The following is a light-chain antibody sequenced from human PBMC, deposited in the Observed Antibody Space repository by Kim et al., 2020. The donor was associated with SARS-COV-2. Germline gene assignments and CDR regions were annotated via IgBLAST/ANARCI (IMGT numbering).Light chain of an antibody. CDR3: NSRDSSGNHWV. CDR2: GKN. J-gene: IGLJ3*02. Sequence: GQAGRMRGQGGGRGGGYASCYQQKPGQAPVLVIYGKNNRPSGIPDRFSGSSSGNTASLTITGAQAEDEADYYCNSRDSSGNHWVFGGGTQLTVL. CDR1: GRGGGY. V-gene: IGLV3-19*01.